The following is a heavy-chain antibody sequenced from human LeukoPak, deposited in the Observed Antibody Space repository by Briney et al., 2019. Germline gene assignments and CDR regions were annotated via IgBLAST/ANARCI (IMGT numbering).Heavy chain of an antibody. J-gene: IGHJ4*02. CDR3: ARKRGYSYGCIDY. CDR2: IYYSGST. CDR1: GGSISSSSYY. Sequence: NPSETLSLACTVSGGSISSSSYYWGWIRQPPGKGLEWIGSIYYSGSTYYNPSLKSRVTISVDTSKNQFSLKLSSVTAADTAVYYCARKRGYSYGCIDYWGQGTLVTVSS. D-gene: IGHD5-18*01. V-gene: IGHV4-39*01.